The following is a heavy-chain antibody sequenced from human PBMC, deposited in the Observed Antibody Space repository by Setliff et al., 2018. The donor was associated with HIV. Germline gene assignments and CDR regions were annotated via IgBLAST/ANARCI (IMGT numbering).Heavy chain of an antibody. CDR2: INWKGVIR. CDR1: EFTLSGYS. J-gene: IGHJ3*01. V-gene: IGHV3-20*04. Sequence: GGSLRLSCAASEFTLSGYSMAWVRQPPGKGLQWVASINWKGVIRTYEESVKGRFTIFRDNDKNSLSLQMDSLRVEDTALYYCVRDSNFKDAFDVWGQGTAVTVSS. CDR3: VRDSNFKDAFDV. D-gene: IGHD3-3*01.